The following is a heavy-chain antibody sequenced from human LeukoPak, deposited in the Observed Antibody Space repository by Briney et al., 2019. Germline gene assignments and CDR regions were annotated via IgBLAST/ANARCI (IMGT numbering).Heavy chain of an antibody. CDR3: ARDGDGYFDY. CDR1: GYTFTRYY. Sequence: ASVKVSCKASGYTFTRYYMHWVRQAPGQGLEWMGRINPNSGGTNSAQKFQGRVTMTRDTSISTAYMELSSLRSDDTAVYYCARDGDGYFDYWGQGALVTVSS. CDR2: INPNSGGT. D-gene: IGHD7-27*01. V-gene: IGHV1-2*06. J-gene: IGHJ4*02.